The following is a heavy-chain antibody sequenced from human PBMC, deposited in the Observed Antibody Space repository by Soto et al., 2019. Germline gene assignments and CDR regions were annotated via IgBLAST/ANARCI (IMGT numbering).Heavy chain of an antibody. CDR3: ARVPGRL. Sequence: QLVETGGGWIQPGTSLTLSCAASGFSVSRNYMTWVRQAPGKGLEWVSFVYNGGATFYADSVKGRFILSRDDSQNTMYLQMTHLRAADTAVYYCARVPGRLWGRGTLVTVAS. CDR2: VYNGGAT. V-gene: IGHV3-53*02. J-gene: IGHJ4*02. CDR1: GFSVSRNY. D-gene: IGHD3-10*01.